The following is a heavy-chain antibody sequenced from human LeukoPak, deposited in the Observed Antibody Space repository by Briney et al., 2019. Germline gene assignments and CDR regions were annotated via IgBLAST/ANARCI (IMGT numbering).Heavy chain of an antibody. CDR3: AKDGGVRGPDYYYYMDV. CDR1: GFSFSSYG. J-gene: IGHJ6*03. V-gene: IGHV3-30*02. Sequence: GGSLRLSCAASGFSFSSYGMHWVRQAPGKGLEWVAFIWNDGSNKYYADSVKGRFTISRDNSKNTLFLQMNTLRPEDTAVYYCAKDGGVRGPDYYYYMDVWGKGTTVTISS. D-gene: IGHD3-10*01. CDR2: IWNDGSNK.